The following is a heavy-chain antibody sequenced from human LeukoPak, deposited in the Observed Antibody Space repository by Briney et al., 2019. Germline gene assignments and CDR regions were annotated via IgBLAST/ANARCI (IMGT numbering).Heavy chain of an antibody. V-gene: IGHV1-18*01. CDR1: GYTFTSYG. Sequence: ASVKVSCKASGYTFTSYGISWVRQAPGQGLEWMGWISAYNGNTNYVQKLQGRVTMTTDTSTRTAYMELRSLRSDDTAVYYCARGVVTHPDNWFDPWGQGTLVTVPS. CDR2: ISAYNGNT. CDR3: ARGVVTHPDNWFDP. J-gene: IGHJ5*02. D-gene: IGHD4-23*01.